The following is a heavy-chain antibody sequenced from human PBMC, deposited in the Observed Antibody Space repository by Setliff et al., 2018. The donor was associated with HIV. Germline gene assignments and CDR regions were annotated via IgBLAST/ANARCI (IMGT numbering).Heavy chain of an antibody. V-gene: IGHV1-2*02. CDR1: GYTFSGYY. D-gene: IGHD3-10*01. CDR3: ARDRMVRGESGLDDYYCYMDV. CDR2: INPNIGAT. J-gene: IGHJ6*03. Sequence: ASVKVSCKASGYTFSGYYMHWVRQAPGQGLEWMGWINPNIGATNYAQKFQGRVTMTRDTSINTAYMELSSLRSDDTAVYYCARDRMVRGESGLDDYYCYMDVWGKGTTVTVSS.